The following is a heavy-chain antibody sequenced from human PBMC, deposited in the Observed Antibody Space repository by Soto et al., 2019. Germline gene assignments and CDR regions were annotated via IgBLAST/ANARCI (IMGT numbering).Heavy chain of an antibody. V-gene: IGHV3-64*01. J-gene: IGHJ4*02. CDR3: ARVHEAAMYRIAAALDY. CDR2: ISSNGGST. CDR1: GFTFSSYA. Sequence: PGGSLRLSCAASGFTFSSYAMHWVRQAPGKGLEYVSAISSNGGSTYYANSVKGRFTISRDNSKNTLYLQMGSLRAEDMAVYYCARVHEAAMYRIAAALDYWGQGTLVTVSS. D-gene: IGHD6-13*01.